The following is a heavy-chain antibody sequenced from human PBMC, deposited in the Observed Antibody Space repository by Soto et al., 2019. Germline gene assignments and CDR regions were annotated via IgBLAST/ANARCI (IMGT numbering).Heavy chain of an antibody. J-gene: IGHJ4*02. CDR2: IYYSGST. CDR1: GGSVSIGSYY. D-gene: IGHD3-22*01. V-gene: IGHV4-61*01. Sequence: SDTLSLTCTVSGGSVSIGSYYWSWILQPPGKGLEWIGYIYYSGSTNYNPSLKSRVTISVDTSKNQFSLKLSSVTAADTAVYYCARFANYYDSSGYPVWGQGTLVTVSS. CDR3: ARFANYYDSSGYPV.